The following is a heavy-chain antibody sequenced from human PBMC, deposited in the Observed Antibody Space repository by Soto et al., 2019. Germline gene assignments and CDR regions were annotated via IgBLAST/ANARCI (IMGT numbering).Heavy chain of an antibody. CDR1: GYTFSSYG. Sequence: QVQLVQSGAEVKKPGASVKVACKASGYTFSSYGISWVRQAPGQGLEWMGRISAHNGKTKYAQKIQGRVTMTTDTTTSTAYMELRSVRSDDTAVYYCARGIDILTAMDPHFEHWGQGSLVTVSS. D-gene: IGHD3-9*01. J-gene: IGHJ4*02. CDR2: ISAHNGKT. CDR3: ARGIDILTAMDPHFEH. V-gene: IGHV1-18*01.